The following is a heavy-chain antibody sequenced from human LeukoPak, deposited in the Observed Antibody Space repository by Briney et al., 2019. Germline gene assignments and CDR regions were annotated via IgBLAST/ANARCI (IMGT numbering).Heavy chain of an antibody. CDR2: INSDGIST. D-gene: IGHD2-2*01. CDR3: TKGPDLLPSGDWFDP. CDR1: RFTFSRYW. V-gene: IGHV3-74*01. J-gene: IGHJ5*02. Sequence: PGGSLRLSCAASRFTFSRYWMHWVRQAPGKGLVWVSRINSDGISTSYADSVKGRFTISRDNAKNTLYLQMNSLRAEDTAIYYCTKGPDLLPSGDWFDPWGRGTLVTVSS.